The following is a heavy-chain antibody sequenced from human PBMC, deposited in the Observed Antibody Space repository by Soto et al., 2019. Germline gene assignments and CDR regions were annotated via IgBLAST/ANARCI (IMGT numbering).Heavy chain of an antibody. V-gene: IGHV3-74*01. D-gene: IGHD2-2*01. CDR1: GFTFSSYW. Sequence: GGSLRLSCAASGFTFSSYWMHWVRQAPGKGLVWVSRINSDGSSTSYADSVKGRFTISRDNAKNTLYLQMNSLRAEDTAVYYCAREGSTSCYDYWGQGTLVTVSS. J-gene: IGHJ4*02. CDR3: AREGSTSCYDY. CDR2: INSDGSST.